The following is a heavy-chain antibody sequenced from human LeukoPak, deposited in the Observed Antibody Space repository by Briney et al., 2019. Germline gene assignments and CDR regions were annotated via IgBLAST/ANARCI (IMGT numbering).Heavy chain of an antibody. J-gene: IGHJ4*02. V-gene: IGHV1-2*04. CDR1: GYTFTGYY. CDR2: INPNSGGT. Sequence: GASVKVSCKASGYTFTGYYMHWVRQAPGQGLEWMGWINPNSGGTNYGQKFQGWVTMTRDTSISTAYMELSRLRSDDTAVYYCARSRSYDSSGYYYDYWGQGTLVTVSS. D-gene: IGHD3-22*01. CDR3: ARSRSYDSSGYYYDY.